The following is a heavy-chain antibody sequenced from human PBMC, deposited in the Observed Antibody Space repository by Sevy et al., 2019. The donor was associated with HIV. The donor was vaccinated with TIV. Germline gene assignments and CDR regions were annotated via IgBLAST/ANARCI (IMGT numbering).Heavy chain of an antibody. D-gene: IGHD6-19*01. CDR2: IYYSGST. J-gene: IGHJ4*02. CDR3: ARVGIAVAGTVDY. Sequence: TETLSLTCTVSGGSVSSGSYYWSWIRQPPGNGVEWIGYIYYSGSTNYNPSLKSRVTISLDTSKNQFSLKLSSVTAADTAVYYSARVGIAVAGTVDYWGQGTLVIVSS. V-gene: IGHV4-61*01. CDR1: GGSVSSGSYY.